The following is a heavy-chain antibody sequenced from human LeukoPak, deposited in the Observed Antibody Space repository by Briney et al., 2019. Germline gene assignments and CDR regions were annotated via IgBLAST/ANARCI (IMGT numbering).Heavy chain of an antibody. V-gene: IGHV1-2*06. CDR3: ARGSYGYISYYFDY. CDR2: INPNSGGT. D-gene: IGHD5-18*01. CDR1: GYTFTGYY. J-gene: IGHJ4*02. Sequence: ASVKVSCKASGYTFTGYYMHWVRQARGQGLEWMGRINPNSGGTNYAQKFQGRVTMTRDTSMSTAYMELSRLRSDDTALYYCARGSYGYISYYFDYWGQGTLVTVSS.